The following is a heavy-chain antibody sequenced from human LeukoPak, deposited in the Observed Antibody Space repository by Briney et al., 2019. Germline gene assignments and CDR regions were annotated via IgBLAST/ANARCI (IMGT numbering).Heavy chain of an antibody. D-gene: IGHD5-24*01. CDR2: INPSGGST. CDR1: GYTFTSYY. Sequence: SVKVSCKASGYTFTSYYMHWVRQAPGQGLEWMGIINPSGGSTSYAQKFQGRVTMTRDTSTSTVYMELSSLRSEDTAVYYCARDSRDGYNYHYYYGMDVWGQGTTVTVSS. CDR3: ARDSRDGYNYHYYYGMDV. V-gene: IGHV1-46*01. J-gene: IGHJ6*02.